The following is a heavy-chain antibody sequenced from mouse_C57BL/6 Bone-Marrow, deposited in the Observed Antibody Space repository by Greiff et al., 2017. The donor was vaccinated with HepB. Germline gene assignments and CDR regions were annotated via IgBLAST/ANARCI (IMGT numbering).Heavy chain of an antibody. CDR1: GYSFTGYY. CDR2: INPSTGGT. Sequence: EVMLVESGPELVKPGASVKISCKASGYSFTGYYMNWVKQSPEKSLEWIGEINPSTGGTTYNQKFKAKATLTVDKSSSTAYMQLKSLTSEDSAVYYCARDSQSSTGYFDPWGQGTTLTVSS. CDR3: ARDSQSSTGYFDP. V-gene: IGHV1-42*01. D-gene: IGHD4-1*02. J-gene: IGHJ2*01.